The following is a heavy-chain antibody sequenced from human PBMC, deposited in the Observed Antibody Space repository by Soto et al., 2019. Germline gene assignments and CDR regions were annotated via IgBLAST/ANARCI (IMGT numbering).Heavy chain of an antibody. CDR3: ARENVAAAGNHYYYYMDV. Sequence: QVQLVESGGGVVQPGRSLRLSCAASGFTFSSYGMHWVRQAPGKGLEWVAVIWYDGSNKYYADSVKGRFTISRDNSKNTLYLQMNSLRAEDTAVYYCARENVAAAGNHYYYYMDVWGKGTTVTVSS. V-gene: IGHV3-33*01. D-gene: IGHD6-13*01. CDR2: IWYDGSNK. CDR1: GFTFSSYG. J-gene: IGHJ6*03.